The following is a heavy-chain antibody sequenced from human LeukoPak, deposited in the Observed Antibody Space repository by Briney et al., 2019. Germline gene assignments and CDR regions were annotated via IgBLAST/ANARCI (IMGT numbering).Heavy chain of an antibody. CDR1: GYTFTSYG. Sequence: GASVKVSCKASGYTFTSYGISWVRQAPGQGLEWIGWISAYNGNTNYAQKLQGRVTMTTDTSTSTAYMELRSLRSDDTAVYYCASVACSSTSCYYVSDPWGQGTLVTVSS. CDR2: ISAYNGNT. D-gene: IGHD2-2*01. CDR3: ASVACSSTSCYYVSDP. V-gene: IGHV1-18*01. J-gene: IGHJ5*02.